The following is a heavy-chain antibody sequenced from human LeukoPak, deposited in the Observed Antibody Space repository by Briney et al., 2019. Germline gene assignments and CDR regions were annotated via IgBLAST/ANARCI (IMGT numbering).Heavy chain of an antibody. D-gene: IGHD5-12*01. CDR1: GGSVSSNSDA. CDR3: ARSFGSGYTQD. J-gene: IGHJ4*02. Sequence: SQTLSLTCAISGGSVSSNSDAWNWIRQSPSRGLEWLGRTYYRSKWSNDYAVSVKSRITINPDTSKNQFSLQFHSVPPEDTAVYYCARSFGSGYTQDWSQGTLVTVSS. CDR2: TYYRSKWSN. V-gene: IGHV6-1*01.